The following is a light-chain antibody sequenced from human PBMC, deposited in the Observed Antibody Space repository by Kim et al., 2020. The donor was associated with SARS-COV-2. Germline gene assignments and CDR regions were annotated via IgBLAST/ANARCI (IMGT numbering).Light chain of an antibody. V-gene: IGLV1-51*01. CDR3: GTWDSTLNAGV. Sequence: GQKVSISCSGSNSNIGANYVSWYHQLPGAAPKLLIYDNDKRPSGIPDRFSGFKSDTSATLDITGLQTGDEAVYYCGTWDSTLNAGVFGRGTQLTVL. CDR2: DND. CDR1: NSNIGANY. J-gene: IGLJ3*02.